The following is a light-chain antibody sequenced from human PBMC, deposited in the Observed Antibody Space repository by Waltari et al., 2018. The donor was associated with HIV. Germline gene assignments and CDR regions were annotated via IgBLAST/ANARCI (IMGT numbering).Light chain of an antibody. CDR1: RSDVVSYNL. J-gene: IGLJ2*01. V-gene: IGLV2-23*01. Sequence: QSALTQPASVSGSPGQSITIPCTGTRSDVVSYNLVSWYQQHPGKAPNLMIYEGSKRPSGVSNRFSGSKSGNTASLTISGLQAEDEADYYCCSYAGSSTLEVFGGGTKLTVL. CDR2: EGS. CDR3: CSYAGSSTLEV.